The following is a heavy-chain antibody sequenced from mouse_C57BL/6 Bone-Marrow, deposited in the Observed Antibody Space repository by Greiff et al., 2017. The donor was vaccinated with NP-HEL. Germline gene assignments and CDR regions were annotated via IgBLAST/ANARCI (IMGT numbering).Heavy chain of an antibody. CDR3: ARSLYDGYAY. Sequence: EVMLVESGGGLVKPGGSLKLSCAASGFTFSDYGMHWVRQAPEKGLEWVAYISSGSSTIYYADTVKGRFTISRDNAKNTLFLQMTSLRSEDTAMYYCARSLYDGYAYWGKGTLVTVSS. J-gene: IGHJ3*01. CDR1: GFTFSDYG. D-gene: IGHD2-3*01. V-gene: IGHV5-17*01. CDR2: ISSGSSTI.